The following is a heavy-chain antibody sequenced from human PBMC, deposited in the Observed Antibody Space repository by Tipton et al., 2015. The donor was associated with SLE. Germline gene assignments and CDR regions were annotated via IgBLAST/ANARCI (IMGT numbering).Heavy chain of an antibody. CDR1: GASLGTAGDY. CDR2: IHFNGAA. Sequence: TLSLTCTITGASLGTAGDYWSWLRRLPGGGLEWIAYIHFNGAAYSNPSLRSRATISQDMSKNQFSLRLTSVTAADTAVYYCARIWQGWFGRSSQVFDSWGQGTLVTVSS. CDR3: ARIWQGWFGRSSQVFDS. D-gene: IGHD3-10*01. V-gene: IGHV4-31*03. J-gene: IGHJ4*02.